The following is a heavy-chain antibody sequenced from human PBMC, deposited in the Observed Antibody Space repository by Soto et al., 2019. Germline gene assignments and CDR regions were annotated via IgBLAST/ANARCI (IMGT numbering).Heavy chain of an antibody. D-gene: IGHD1-26*01. CDR2: ISGSGGST. J-gene: IGHJ5*02. CDR1: GFTFSSYA. V-gene: IGHV3-23*01. CDR3: ANPVGASYIVGATFDWFDP. Sequence: EVQLLESGGGLVQPGGSLRLSCAASGFTFSSYAMSWVRQAPGKGLEWVSAISGSGGSTYYADSVKGRFTISRDNSKNTLYLQMNSLRAEDTAVYYCANPVGASYIVGATFDWFDPWGQGTLVTVSS.